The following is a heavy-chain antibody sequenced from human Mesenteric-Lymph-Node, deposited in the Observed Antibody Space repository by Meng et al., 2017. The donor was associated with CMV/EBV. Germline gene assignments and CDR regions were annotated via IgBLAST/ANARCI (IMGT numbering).Heavy chain of an antibody. Sequence: QGQAPQWGAALLKPSETLSLTCAVYGGSFSGYYWSWIRQPPGKGLEWIGEINHSGSTNYNPSLKSRVTISVDTSKNQFSLKLSSVTAADTAVYYCARHQRWLKSEGGFNYWGQGTLVTVSS. CDR2: INHSGST. J-gene: IGHJ4*02. V-gene: IGHV4-34*01. CDR3: ARHQRWLKSEGGFNY. D-gene: IGHD4-23*01. CDR1: GGSFSGYY.